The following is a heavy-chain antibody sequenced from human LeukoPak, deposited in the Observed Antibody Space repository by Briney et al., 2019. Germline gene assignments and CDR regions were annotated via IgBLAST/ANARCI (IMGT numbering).Heavy chain of an antibody. CDR3: ARERTFGGVIIRRYYFDY. CDR2: IYYSGST. D-gene: IGHD3-16*02. Sequence: SETLSLTCTVSGASISSYYWSWIRQPPGKGLEWIGYIYYSGSTNYNPSLKSRVTISVDTSKNQFSLKLSSVTAADTAVYYCARERTFGGVIIRRYYFDYWGQGTLVTVSS. CDR1: GASISSYY. J-gene: IGHJ4*02. V-gene: IGHV4-59*01.